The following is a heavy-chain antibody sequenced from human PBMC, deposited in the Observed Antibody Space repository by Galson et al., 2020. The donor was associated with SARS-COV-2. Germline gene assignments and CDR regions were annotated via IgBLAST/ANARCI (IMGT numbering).Heavy chain of an antibody. CDR1: GFTFSSYG. CDR3: ARSLYYYDSSGYYYQPIYYYYYMDV. CDR2: IWYDGSNK. J-gene: IGHJ6*03. Sequence: GESLKISCAASGFTFSSYGMHWVRQAPGKGLEWVAVIWYDGSNKYYADSVKGRFTISRDNSKNTLYLQMNSLRAEDTAVYYCARSLYYYDSSGYYYQPIYYYYYMDVWGKGTTVTVSS. V-gene: IGHV3-33*01. D-gene: IGHD3-22*01.